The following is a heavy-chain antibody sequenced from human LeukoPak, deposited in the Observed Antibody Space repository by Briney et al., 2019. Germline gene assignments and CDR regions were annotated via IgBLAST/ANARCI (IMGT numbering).Heavy chain of an antibody. Sequence: PGGSLRLSCAASGFTFSSYEMNWVRQAPGKGLEWVSYISSSGSTIYYADSVKGQFTISRDNAKNSLYLQMNSLRAEDTAVYYCARGGYSYEYYFDYWGQGTLVTVSS. CDR2: ISSSGSTI. V-gene: IGHV3-48*03. CDR3: ARGGYSYEYYFDY. CDR1: GFTFSSYE. J-gene: IGHJ4*02. D-gene: IGHD5-18*01.